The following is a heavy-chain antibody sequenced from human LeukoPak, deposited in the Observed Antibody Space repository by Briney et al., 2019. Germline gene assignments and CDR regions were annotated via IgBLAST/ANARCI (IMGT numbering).Heavy chain of an antibody. D-gene: IGHD3-16*01. CDR1: GASISDYY. CDR2: IYYSGTT. Sequence: SETLSLTCTVSGASISDYYWSWIRQPPGKGLEWIGYIYYSGTTNYNPSPKSRVTISVDMSKNQFSLKLSSVTAADTAVYYCARGHRGLGYWGQGTLVIVSS. J-gene: IGHJ4*02. CDR3: ARGHRGLGY. V-gene: IGHV4-59*01.